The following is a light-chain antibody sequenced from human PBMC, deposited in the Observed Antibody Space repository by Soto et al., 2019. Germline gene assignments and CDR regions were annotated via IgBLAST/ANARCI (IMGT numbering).Light chain of an antibody. CDR3: QQRSNWPPG. Sequence: EIVLTQSPGTLSLSPGESATLSCRASQSVGSSYLAWYQQKPGQAPRLLISGASSRATGIPDRFSGSGSGTDFTLTISRLEPEDFAVYYGQQRSNWPPGFGQGTRLEIK. CDR2: GAS. J-gene: IGKJ5*01. CDR1: QSVGSSY. V-gene: IGKV3D-20*02.